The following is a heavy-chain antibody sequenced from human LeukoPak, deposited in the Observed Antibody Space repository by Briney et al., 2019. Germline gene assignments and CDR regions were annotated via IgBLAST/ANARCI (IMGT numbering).Heavy chain of an antibody. Sequence: GRSLRLSCAASGFTFSSYAMHWVRQAPGKGLEWVAVISYDGSNKYYADSVKGRFTISRDNAKNSLYLQMNSLRAEDTAVYYCARDRTPTKSGSYYYWGQGTLVTVSS. CDR3: ARDRTPTKSGSYYY. CDR1: GFTFSSYA. D-gene: IGHD1-26*01. J-gene: IGHJ4*02. V-gene: IGHV3-30-3*01. CDR2: ISYDGSNK.